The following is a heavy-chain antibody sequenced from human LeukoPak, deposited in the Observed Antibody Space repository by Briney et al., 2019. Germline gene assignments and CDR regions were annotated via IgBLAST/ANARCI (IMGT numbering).Heavy chain of an antibody. D-gene: IGHD3-22*01. CDR1: GGSISSGSYY. J-gene: IGHJ4*02. CDR2: IYTSGST. Sequence: SETLSLTCTVSGGSISSGSYYWSWIRQPAGKGLEWIGRIYTSGSTNYNPSLKSRVTISVDTSKNQFSLKLSSATAADTAVYYCARVGYDSSGYYYGLDYWGQGTLVTVSS. CDR3: ARVGYDSSGYYYGLDY. V-gene: IGHV4-61*02.